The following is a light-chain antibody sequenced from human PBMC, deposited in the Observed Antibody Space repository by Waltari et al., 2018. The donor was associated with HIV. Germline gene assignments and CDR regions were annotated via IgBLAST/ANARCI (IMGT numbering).Light chain of an antibody. J-gene: IGLJ2*01. CDR3: CAYAGSTTYVI. CDR2: EVS. CDR1: SSAVGGYNF. Sequence: QSPLTQPASVSGSPGQSITISCTGTSSAVGGYNFVSWYQQHPGKAPKLMIYEVSKRPSGVSNRFSGSKSGNTASLTISGLQAEDEADYYCCAYAGSTTYVIFGGGTKLTVL. V-gene: IGLV2-23*02.